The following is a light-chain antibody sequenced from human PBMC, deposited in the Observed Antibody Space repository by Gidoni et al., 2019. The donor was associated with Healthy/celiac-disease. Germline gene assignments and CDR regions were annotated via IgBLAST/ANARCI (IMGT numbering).Light chain of an antibody. CDR1: QSVLYSSNNKNY. CDR2: WAS. V-gene: IGKV4-1*01. CDR3: QQYYSTIT. Sequence: DIVMTQSPDSLAVSLGERATINCKSSQSVLYSSNNKNYLAWYQQKPGQPPKLLIYWASTRESGVPDRFSGSGSGTDFTLTISSLQAEDVAVYYCQQYYSTITFXPXTKVDIK. J-gene: IGKJ3*01.